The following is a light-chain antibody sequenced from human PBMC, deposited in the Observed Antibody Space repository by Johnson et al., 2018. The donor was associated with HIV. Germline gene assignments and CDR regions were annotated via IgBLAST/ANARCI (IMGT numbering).Light chain of an antibody. J-gene: IGLJ1*01. CDR3: GTWDSSLSAGNV. CDR2: DNN. CDR1: SSNIGNNY. Sequence: QSVLTQPPSVSAAPGQKVTISCSGSSSNIGNNYVSWYQQLPGTAPKLLIFDNNKRPSGIPDRFSGSKSGASATLDITGLQTGDEADYYCGTWDSSLSAGNVFGTGTKVTVL. V-gene: IGLV1-51*01.